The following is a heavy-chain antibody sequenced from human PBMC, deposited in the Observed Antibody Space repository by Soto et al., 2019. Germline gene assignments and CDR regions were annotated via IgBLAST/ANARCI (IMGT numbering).Heavy chain of an antibody. Sequence: LGESLKISCKGSGYSFTSYWISWVCQMPGKGLEWMGRIDPSDSYTNYSPSFQGHVTISADKSISTAYLQWSSLKASDTAMYYCARAEMATGEGDYWGQGTLVTVSS. V-gene: IGHV5-10-1*01. CDR2: IDPSDSYT. J-gene: IGHJ4*02. CDR3: ARAEMATGEGDY. D-gene: IGHD5-12*01. CDR1: GYSFTSYW.